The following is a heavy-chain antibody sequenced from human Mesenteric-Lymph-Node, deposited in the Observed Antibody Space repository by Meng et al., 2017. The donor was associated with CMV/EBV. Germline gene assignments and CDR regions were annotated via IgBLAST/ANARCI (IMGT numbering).Heavy chain of an antibody. CDR2: IWYDGSNK. V-gene: IGHV3-33*01. D-gene: IGHD3-16*01. CDR3: AREDYDYVWGSLNWFDP. J-gene: IGHJ5*02. CDR1: GFTFSSYG. Sequence: GESLKISCAASGFTFSSYGMHWVRQAPGKGLEWVAVIWYDGSNKYYADSVKGRFTLYYADSVKGRFTVSRDNAKSSLYLQMNSLRAEDTAVYYCAREDYDYVWGSLNWFDPWGQGTLVTVSS.